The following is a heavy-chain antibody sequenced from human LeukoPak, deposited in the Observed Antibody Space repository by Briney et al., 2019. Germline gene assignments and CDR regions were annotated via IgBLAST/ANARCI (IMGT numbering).Heavy chain of an antibody. D-gene: IGHD5-24*01. CDR3: AKDDGWLCSGD. J-gene: IGHJ4*02. CDR1: GFTFRQHG. Sequence: GGSLRLSCAASGFTFRQHGMNWVRQAPGKGLEWVSGISPSGDITYYSESVNGRFTISRDNSRTTLYLHMHSLTADDTAAYYCAKDDGWLCSGDWSQGTLVTVSS. V-gene: IGHV3-23*01. CDR2: ISPSGDIT.